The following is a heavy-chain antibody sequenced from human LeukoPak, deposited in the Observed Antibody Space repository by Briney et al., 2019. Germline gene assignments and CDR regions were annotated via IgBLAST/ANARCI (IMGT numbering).Heavy chain of an antibody. V-gene: IGHV4-39*07. CDR2: IYYSGNT. J-gene: IGHJ6*03. CDR1: GGSISSSSYY. Sequence: SETLSLTCTVSGGSISSSSYYWGWIRQPPGKGLEWIGTIYYSGNTYYNPSLKSRVTISVDTSKNQFSLTLRSVTAADTAVYYCARIASYYYYYYMDVWGKGTTVTVSS. CDR3: ARIASYYYYYYMDV.